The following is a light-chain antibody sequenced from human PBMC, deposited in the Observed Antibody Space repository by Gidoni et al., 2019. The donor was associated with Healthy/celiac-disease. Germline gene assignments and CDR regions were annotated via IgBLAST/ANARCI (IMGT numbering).Light chain of an antibody. V-gene: IGKV1-5*03. CDR1: QSISSW. CDR3: QQYNSYSWT. CDR2: KAS. J-gene: IGKJ1*01. Sequence: DIQMTQSPSTLSASVGDRVTITCRASQSISSWLAWYQQKPGKDPKLLIYKASSLEIGVPSRCSGSGSGTEFTLTIISLQPDDFATYYCQQYNSYSWTFGQGTKVEIK.